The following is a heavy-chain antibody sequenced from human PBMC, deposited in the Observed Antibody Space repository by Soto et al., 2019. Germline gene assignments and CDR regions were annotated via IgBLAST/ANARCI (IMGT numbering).Heavy chain of an antibody. V-gene: IGHV1-69*08. CDR3: ARDFFGRPGSYCLDY. CDR2: IIPILGIA. Sequence: QVQLVQSGAEVKKPGSSVKVSCKASGGTFSSYTISWVRQAPGQGLEWMGRIIPILGIANYAQKFQGRVTITADKSTSTAYMELSSLRSEDTAVYYCARDFFGRPGSYCLDYWGQGTLVTVSS. J-gene: IGHJ4*02. CDR1: GGTFSSYT. D-gene: IGHD1-26*01.